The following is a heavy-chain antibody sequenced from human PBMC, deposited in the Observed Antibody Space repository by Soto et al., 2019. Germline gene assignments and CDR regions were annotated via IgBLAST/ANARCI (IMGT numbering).Heavy chain of an antibody. D-gene: IGHD2-15*01. V-gene: IGHV4-34*01. CDR2: INHSGST. CDR1: GGSFSGYY. J-gene: IGHJ6*03. CDR3: ARAGRGVVAANTGYKDV. Sequence: PSETLSLTCAVYGGSFSGYYWSWIRQPPGKGLEWIGEINHSGSTNYNPSLKSRVTISVDTSKNQFSLKLSSVTAADTAVYYCARAGRGVVAANTGYKDVWGKGTTVTVSS.